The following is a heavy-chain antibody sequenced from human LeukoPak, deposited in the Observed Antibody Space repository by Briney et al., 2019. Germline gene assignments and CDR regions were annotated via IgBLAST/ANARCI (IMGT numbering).Heavy chain of an antibody. D-gene: IGHD3-10*01. J-gene: IGHJ4*02. Sequence: GEPLKISCKGSGYSFTSYWIGWVRQMPGKGLEWMGIIYPGDSDTRYSPSFQGQVTISADKSISTAYLQWSSLKASDTTMYYCARQSVWFGESYFDYWGQGTLVTVSS. V-gene: IGHV5-51*01. CDR1: GYSFTSYW. CDR2: IYPGDSDT. CDR3: ARQSVWFGESYFDY.